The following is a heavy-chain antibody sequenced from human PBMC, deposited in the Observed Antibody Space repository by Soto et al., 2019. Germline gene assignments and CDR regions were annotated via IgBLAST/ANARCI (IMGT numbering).Heavy chain of an antibody. Sequence: VQVVESGGGVVQPGRSLRLSCAASGFGLNDYATHWVRQAAGKGLEWVAIISYNGRNQYYADSVRGRFTISRDISKNPVDMQVNSLRVEDTALYYSSRVGHALNQGGGFDPWGQGALVTVSS. V-gene: IGHV3-30*04. CDR1: GFGLNDYA. CDR2: ISYNGRNQ. J-gene: IGHJ5*02. CDR3: SRVGHALNQGGGFDP. D-gene: IGHD3-16*01.